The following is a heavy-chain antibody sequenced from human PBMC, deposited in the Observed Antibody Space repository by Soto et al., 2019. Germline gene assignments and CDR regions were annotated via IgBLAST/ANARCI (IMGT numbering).Heavy chain of an antibody. D-gene: IGHD1-26*01. J-gene: IGHJ4*02. CDR1: GLTFTDYA. Sequence: EVQLLESGGDLVQPGGSLRLSCAASGLTFTDYAMNWVRQAPGKGLEWVSTVSGSGNITLYADSVKGRFTVSRDNSKNTLYLHLNTLRAEDTAIYYCASGWDLYFHYWGQGTLVTVSS. CDR3: ASGWDLYFHY. V-gene: IGHV3-23*01. CDR2: VSGSGNIT.